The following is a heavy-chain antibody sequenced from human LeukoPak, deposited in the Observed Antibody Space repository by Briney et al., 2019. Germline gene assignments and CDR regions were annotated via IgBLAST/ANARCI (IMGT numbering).Heavy chain of an antibody. CDR3: ARWAVTTGLPSDY. Sequence: ASVKVSCKASGYTFTSYYMHWVRQAPGQGLEWMGWINPNSGGTNYAQKFQGRVTMTRDTSISTAYMELSRLRSDDTAVYYCARWAVTTGLPSDYWGQGTLVTVSS. CDR1: GYTFTSYY. D-gene: IGHD4-17*01. J-gene: IGHJ4*02. CDR2: INPNSGGT. V-gene: IGHV1-2*02.